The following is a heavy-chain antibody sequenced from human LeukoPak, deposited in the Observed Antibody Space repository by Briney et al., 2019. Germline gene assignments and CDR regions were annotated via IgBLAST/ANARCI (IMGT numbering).Heavy chain of an antibody. V-gene: IGHV1-2*06. D-gene: IGHD4-17*01. CDR2: INPNSGGT. CDR1: GGTSSSYA. Sequence: ASVKVSCKASGGTSSSYAISWVRQAPGQGLEWMGRINPNSGGTNYAQKFQGRVTMTRDTSISTAYMELSRLRSDDTAVYYCARKGLRHFDYWGQGTLVTVSS. J-gene: IGHJ4*02. CDR3: ARKGLRHFDY.